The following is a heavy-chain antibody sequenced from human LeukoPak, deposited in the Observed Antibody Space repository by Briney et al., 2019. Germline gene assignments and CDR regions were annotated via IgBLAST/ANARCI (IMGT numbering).Heavy chain of an antibody. CDR1: GFTFSSYA. D-gene: IGHD2-2*02. J-gene: IGHJ4*02. CDR3: ARLATNTDIDY. V-gene: IGHV3-30-3*01. CDR2: ISYDGSNK. Sequence: GRSLRLSCAASGFTFSSYAMHWVRQAPGKGLEWVAVISYDGSNKYYADSVKGRFTISRDNSKNTLCLQMNSLRAEDTAVYYCARLATNTDIDYWGQGTLVTVSS.